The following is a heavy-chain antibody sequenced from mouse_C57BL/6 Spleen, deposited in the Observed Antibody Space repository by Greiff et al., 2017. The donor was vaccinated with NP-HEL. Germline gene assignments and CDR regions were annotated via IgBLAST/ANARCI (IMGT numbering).Heavy chain of an antibody. Sequence: VQLVESGAELARPGASVKMSCKASGYTFTSYTMHWVKQRPGQGLEWIGYINPSSGYTKYNQKFKDKATLTADKSSSTAYMQLSSLTSEDFAVYYCARDYYGSAMDYWGQGTSVTVSS. CDR1: GYTFTSYT. D-gene: IGHD1-1*01. J-gene: IGHJ4*01. CDR3: ARDYYGSAMDY. V-gene: IGHV1-4*01. CDR2: INPSSGYT.